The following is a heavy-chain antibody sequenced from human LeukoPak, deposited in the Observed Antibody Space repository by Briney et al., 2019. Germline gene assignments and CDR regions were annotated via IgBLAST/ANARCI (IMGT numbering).Heavy chain of an antibody. CDR3: AKHIVATPRGDGWFDP. CDR2: IYYSGST. J-gene: IGHJ5*02. CDR1: GGSISSYY. V-gene: IGHV4-59*08. Sequence: SETLSLTCTVSGGSISSYYWSWIRQPPGKGLERIGYIYYSGSTNYNPSLKSRVTISVDTSKNQFSLKLSSVTAADTAVYYCAKHIVATPRGDGWFDPWGQGTLVTVSS. D-gene: IGHD5-12*01.